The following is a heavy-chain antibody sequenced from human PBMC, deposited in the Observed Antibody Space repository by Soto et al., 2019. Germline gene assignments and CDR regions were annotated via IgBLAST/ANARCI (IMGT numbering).Heavy chain of an antibody. CDR2: ISGSGGST. Sequence: PGGSLRLSCAASGFTFSSYAMSWVRQAPGKGLEWVSAISGSGGSTYYADSVKGRFTISRDNAKNTLYLQMNSLRAEDTAVYYCAKDFMVDTMIVVVTYFDYWGQGTLVTVS. J-gene: IGHJ4*02. D-gene: IGHD3-22*01. CDR1: GFTFSSYA. CDR3: AKDFMVDTMIVVVTYFDY. V-gene: IGHV3-23*01.